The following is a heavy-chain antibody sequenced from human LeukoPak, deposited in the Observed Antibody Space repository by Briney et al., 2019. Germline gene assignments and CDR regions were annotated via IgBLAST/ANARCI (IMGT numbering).Heavy chain of an antibody. CDR1: GFTFSTYG. CDR2: IRKEGSNK. J-gene: IGHJ6*03. CDR3: AKDGSSTSFWEKYYYYYMDV. D-gene: IGHD2-2*01. V-gene: IGHV3-30*02. Sequence: GGPLSLSWAAPGFTFSTYGRHGVRQPPGKGRGGWAFIRKEGSNKYYADSVKGRFTISRDNSKNTLYLQMNSLRAEDTAVYYYAKDGSSTSFWEKYYYYYMDVWGRGTTVTVSS.